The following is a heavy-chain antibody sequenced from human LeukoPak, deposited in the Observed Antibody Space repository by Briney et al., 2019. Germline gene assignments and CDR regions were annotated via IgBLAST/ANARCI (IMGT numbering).Heavy chain of an antibody. CDR1: GYTFTGYY. D-gene: IGHD2-15*01. CDR2: INPNNGGT. V-gene: IGHV1-2*02. J-gene: IGHJ4*02. Sequence: ASVKVSCKASGYTFTGYYMHWVRQAPGQGLEWVGWINPNNGGTNYAQNFQGRVTMARDTSISTAYMELSSLRSDDTAVYYCARDYCSGGNCLAYWGQGSLVTVSS. CDR3: ARDYCSGGNCLAY.